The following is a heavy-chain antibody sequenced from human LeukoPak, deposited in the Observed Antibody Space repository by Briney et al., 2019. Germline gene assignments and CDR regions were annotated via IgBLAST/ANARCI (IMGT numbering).Heavy chain of an antibody. CDR3: ARQPDIVVVQEFDY. CDR2: IYYSGST. J-gene: IGHJ4*02. CDR1: GGSINSSSYY. Sequence: SETLSLTCTVSGGSINSSSYYWGWIRQPPGKGLEWIGSIYYSGSTYYNPSLKSRVTISVDTSKNQFSLKLSSVTAADTAVYYCARQPDIVVVQEFDYWGQGTLVTVSS. D-gene: IGHD2-2*01. V-gene: IGHV4-39*01.